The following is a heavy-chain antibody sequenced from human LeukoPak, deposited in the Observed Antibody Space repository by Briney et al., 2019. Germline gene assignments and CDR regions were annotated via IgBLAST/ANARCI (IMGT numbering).Heavy chain of an antibody. CDR3: AKDRQGIAAAGTDY. D-gene: IGHD6-13*01. J-gene: IGHJ4*02. CDR2: IKQDGSEK. Sequence: GGSLRPSCAASGFTFSSYWMSWVRQAPGKGLEWVANIKQDGSEKYYVDSVKGRFTISRDNAKNSLYLQMNSLRAEDTAVYYCAKDRQGIAAAGTDYWGQGTLVTVSS. CDR1: GFTFSSYW. V-gene: IGHV3-7*01.